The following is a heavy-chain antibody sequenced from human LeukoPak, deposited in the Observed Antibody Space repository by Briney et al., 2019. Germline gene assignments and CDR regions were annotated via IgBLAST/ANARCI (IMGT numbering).Heavy chain of an antibody. Sequence: PGGSLRLSCVASGFTFSDYSINWVRRAPGKGLEWVSSINPTSTSIYYADAVRGRFTISRDNAKSSLYLQMDSLRAEDTAVYYCVRLSMSSEMIYYYYYNDSWGQGMLVTVSS. D-gene: IGHD3-10*01. V-gene: IGHV3-21*01. CDR2: INPTSTSI. J-gene: IGHJ5*01. CDR1: GFTFSDYS. CDR3: VRLSMSSEMIYYYYYNDS.